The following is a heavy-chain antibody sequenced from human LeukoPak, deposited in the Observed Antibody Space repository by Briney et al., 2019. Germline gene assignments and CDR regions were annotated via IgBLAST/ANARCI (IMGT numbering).Heavy chain of an antibody. Sequence: GESLKISCKASGYSFTTYWIGWVRQMPGKGLEWMGIIYPGDSDTRYSPSFHGHVTMSADRSIGTAYLLWSSLEASDSAMCYCARRYCTSTSCYADSWGQGTLVTVSS. CDR3: ARRYCTSTSCYADS. CDR2: IYPGDSDT. D-gene: IGHD2-2*01. CDR1: GYSFTTYW. V-gene: IGHV5-51*01. J-gene: IGHJ4*02.